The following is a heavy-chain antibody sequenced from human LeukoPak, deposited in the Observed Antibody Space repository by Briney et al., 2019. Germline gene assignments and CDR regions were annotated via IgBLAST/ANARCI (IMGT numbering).Heavy chain of an antibody. Sequence: GGSLRLSCAASGFTFSDYYMSWIRQTPGKGLEWISYITSGGHTPYYADSVKGRFTISRDNAKNSFYLQMNSLRAEDTAVYYCARMNSGWYGDYWGQGTLVPSP. CDR3: ARMNSGWYGDY. CDR2: ITSGGHTP. J-gene: IGHJ4*02. CDR1: GFTFSDYY. V-gene: IGHV3-11*01. D-gene: IGHD6-19*01.